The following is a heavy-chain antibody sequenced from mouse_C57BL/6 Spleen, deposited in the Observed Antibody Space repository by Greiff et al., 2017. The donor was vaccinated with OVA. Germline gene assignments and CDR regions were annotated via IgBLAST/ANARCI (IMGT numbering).Heavy chain of an antibody. CDR1: GFTFSDYG. CDR3: ARGWNAMDY. J-gene: IGHJ4*01. CDR2: ISSGSSTI. Sequence: EVHLVESGGGLVKPGGSLTLSCAASGFTFSDYGMHWVRQAPEQGLEWVAYISSGSSTIYYAATVKVRFTISSDNAKNTLFLQMMSLRSEDTAMYYCARGWNAMDYWGQGTSVTVSS. V-gene: IGHV5-17*01.